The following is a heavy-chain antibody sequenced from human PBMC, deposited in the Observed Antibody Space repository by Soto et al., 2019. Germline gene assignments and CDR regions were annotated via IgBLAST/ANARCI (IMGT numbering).Heavy chain of an antibody. Sequence: PSETLSLTCTVSGGSISSYYWSWIRQPPGKGLEWIGYIYYSGSTNYNPSLKSRVTISVDTSKNQFSLKLSSVTAADTAVYYCASSYYDFWSGIDYWGQGTLVTVSS. CDR1: GGSISSYY. V-gene: IGHV4-59*01. CDR3: ASSYYDFWSGIDY. D-gene: IGHD3-3*01. J-gene: IGHJ4*02. CDR2: IYYSGST.